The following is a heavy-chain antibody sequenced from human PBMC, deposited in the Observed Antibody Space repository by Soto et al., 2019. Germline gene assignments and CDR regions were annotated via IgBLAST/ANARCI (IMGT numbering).Heavy chain of an antibody. CDR1: GYTFTSYA. Sequence: QVQVVQSGAEEKKPGASVKVSCKASGYTFTSYAMHWVRQSPGQRLEWMGWINAGNGNTKYSQKFQGRGTITRDTSASTASMEQRSLRPEDTAVYYCVRGEVLMDVWGQGTTVTVS. CDR2: INAGNGNT. CDR3: VRGEVLMDV. J-gene: IGHJ6*02. V-gene: IGHV1-3*05. D-gene: IGHD2-8*01.